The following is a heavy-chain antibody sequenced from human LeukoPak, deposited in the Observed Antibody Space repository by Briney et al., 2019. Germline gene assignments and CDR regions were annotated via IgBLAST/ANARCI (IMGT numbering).Heavy chain of an antibody. Sequence: SETLSLTCTVAGGSISSDYWSWIRQPPGKGLEWIGYIYYSGSTNYNPSLKSRVAISVDTSKNQFSLKLSSVTAADTAVYYCARVGGIVDYWGQGTLVTVSS. CDR3: ARVGGIVDY. V-gene: IGHV4-59*01. D-gene: IGHD2-15*01. CDR1: GGSISSDY. CDR2: IYYSGST. J-gene: IGHJ4*02.